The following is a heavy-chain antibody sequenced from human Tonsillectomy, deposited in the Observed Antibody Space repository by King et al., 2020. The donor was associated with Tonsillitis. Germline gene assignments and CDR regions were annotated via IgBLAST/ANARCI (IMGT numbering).Heavy chain of an antibody. J-gene: IGHJ6*03. D-gene: IGHD3-22*01. CDR2: IKIKTDGGAT. CDR3: TTDWTYYDRSGYPMDV. CDR1: GFTFSNAW. Sequence: VQLVESGGGLVKPGGSLRLSFAASGFTFSNAWMSWVRQAPGKGLEWVGRIKIKTDGGATDYVSPLKGRFTNSRDDSKNTLYLQMNSLKTEDTAVYYCTTDWTYYDRSGYPMDVWGKGTTVTVSS. V-gene: IGHV3-15*01.